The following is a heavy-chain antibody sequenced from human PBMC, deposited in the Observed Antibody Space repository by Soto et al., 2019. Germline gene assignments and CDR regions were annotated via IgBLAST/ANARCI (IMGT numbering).Heavy chain of an antibody. D-gene: IGHD6-19*01. Sequence: SETLSLTCTVSGGSISSYYWSWIRQPPGKGLEWIGYIYYSGSTNYNPSLKSRVTISVDTSKNQFSLKLSSVTAADTAVYYCARARGYSSTDFDYWGQGTLVTVSS. CDR2: IYYSGST. CDR3: ARARGYSSTDFDY. V-gene: IGHV4-59*01. CDR1: GGSISSYY. J-gene: IGHJ4*02.